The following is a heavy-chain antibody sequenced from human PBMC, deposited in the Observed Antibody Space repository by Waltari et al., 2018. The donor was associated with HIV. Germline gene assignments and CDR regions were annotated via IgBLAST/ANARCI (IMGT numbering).Heavy chain of an antibody. V-gene: IGHV1-45*02. CDR1: GYTFTYRS. CDR3: ARSRDYGAGKDYDMDV. D-gene: IGHD3-10*01. CDR2: ITPINGNT. J-gene: IGHJ6*02. Sequence: QMQLVQSGAEVKKTGSSVKVSCKASGYTFTYRSLHWVRQAPGEALEWMGWITPINGNTNYGQKFQDRVTITRERAMSTAYMELSSLRVEDTAMYYCARSRDYGAGKDYDMDVWGQGTTVTVSS.